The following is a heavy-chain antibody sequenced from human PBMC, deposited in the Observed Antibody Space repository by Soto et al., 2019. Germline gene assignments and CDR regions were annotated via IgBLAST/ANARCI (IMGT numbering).Heavy chain of an antibody. J-gene: IGHJ6*02. D-gene: IGHD6-13*01. CDR1: GFTFSNYA. CDR2: IRYGGNNK. V-gene: IGHV3-23*01. Sequence: GGSLRLSCAASGFTFSNYAMSWVRQAPGKGLEWVTVIRYGGNNKYYANFVKGRFTISRDNSKNTLYLQMNSLGTEDTAVYYCARGAAAGIDYYAMDVWGQGTTVTVSS. CDR3: ARGAAAGIDYYAMDV.